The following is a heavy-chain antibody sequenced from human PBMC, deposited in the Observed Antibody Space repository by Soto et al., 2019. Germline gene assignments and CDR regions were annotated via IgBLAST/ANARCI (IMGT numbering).Heavy chain of an antibody. Sequence: EVQLLESGGGLVQPGGSLRLSCPASGFTFSSYAMSWVRQAPGKGLEWVSGISGSGGSTYYADSVKGRFTISRDNSKNTLYLQMDSLRAEDTATYYCAKLLHNSHYNVMDVWGRGTTVTVS. J-gene: IGHJ6*02. CDR2: ISGSGGST. V-gene: IGHV3-23*01. CDR3: AKLLHNSHYNVMDV. CDR1: GFTFSSYA. D-gene: IGHD1-1*01.